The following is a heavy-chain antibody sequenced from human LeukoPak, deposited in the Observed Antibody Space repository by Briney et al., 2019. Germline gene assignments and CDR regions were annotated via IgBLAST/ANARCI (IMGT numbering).Heavy chain of an antibody. D-gene: IGHD6-6*01. V-gene: IGHV5-51*01. CDR3: ARSYSSSDYYFDY. J-gene: IGHJ4*02. Sequence: GIIYPGDSDTRYSPSFQGQVTISADKSISTAYLQWSSLKASDTAMYYCARSYSSSDYYFDYWGQGTLVTVSS. CDR2: IYPGDSDT.